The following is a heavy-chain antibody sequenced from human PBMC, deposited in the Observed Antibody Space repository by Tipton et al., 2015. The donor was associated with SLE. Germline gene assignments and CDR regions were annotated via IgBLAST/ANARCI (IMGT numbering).Heavy chain of an antibody. V-gene: IGHV4-59*01. CDR3: ARGGRAARGFDY. CDR1: GGSLSSEH. CDR2: IYYSGTI. D-gene: IGHD6-6*01. J-gene: IGHJ4*02. Sequence: TMSLTCTVSGGSLSSEHWSWFRQPPGKGLEWIGSIYYSGTINYSPSLKSLVTISVDTSDNQFSLSVNSLSVADSAVYYCARGGRAARGFDYWGQGFLVTVSS.